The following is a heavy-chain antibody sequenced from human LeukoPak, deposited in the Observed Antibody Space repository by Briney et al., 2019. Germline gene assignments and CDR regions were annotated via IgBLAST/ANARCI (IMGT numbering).Heavy chain of an antibody. CDR3: ARLLRYFDWAYGVDV. D-gene: IGHD3-9*01. J-gene: IGHJ6*04. CDR2: IIPIFGTA. Sequence: GASVKVSCKASGGTFSSYAISWVRQAPGQGLEWMGGIIPIFGTANYAQKFQGRVTITADESTSTAYMELSSLRSEDTAVYYCARLLRYFDWAYGVDVWGKGTTVTVSS. CDR1: GGTFSSYA. V-gene: IGHV1-69*13.